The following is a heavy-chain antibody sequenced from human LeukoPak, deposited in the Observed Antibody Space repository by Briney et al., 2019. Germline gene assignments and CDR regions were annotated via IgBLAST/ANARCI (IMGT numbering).Heavy chain of an antibody. CDR3: AKDKVQNIAAAGTDDY. V-gene: IGHV3-23*01. CDR1: GFTFSDYY. CDR2: ISGSGGST. Sequence: PGGSLRLSCAASGFTFSDYYMSWIRQAPGKGLEWVSAISGSGGSTYYADSVKGRFAISRDNSKNTLYLQMNSLRAEDTAIYYCAKDKVQNIAAAGTDDYWGQGALVTVSS. J-gene: IGHJ4*02. D-gene: IGHD6-13*01.